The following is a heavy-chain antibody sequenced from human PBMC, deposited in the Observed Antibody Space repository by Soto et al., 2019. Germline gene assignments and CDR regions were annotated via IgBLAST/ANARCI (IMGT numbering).Heavy chain of an antibody. CDR1: GDSIISNSHY. CDR3: VRGSIDPRILMYRFDY. V-gene: IGHV4-39*01. CDR2: IYYDGNT. Sequence: SETLSLTCTVSGDSIISNSHYWGWIRQPPGKGLESIANIYYDGNTYYNPSLKSRVTISLDTSKNQFSLRLNSVTAADTAVYFCVRGSIDPRILMYRFDYGGLEPLVTVSS. D-gene: IGHD3-10*01. J-gene: IGHJ4*02.